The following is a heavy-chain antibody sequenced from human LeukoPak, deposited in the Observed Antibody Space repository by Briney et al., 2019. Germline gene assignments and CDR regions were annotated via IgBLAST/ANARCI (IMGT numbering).Heavy chain of an antibody. CDR2: INNGGST. V-gene: IGHV3-53*01. CDR3: ARGGGGNVFGYFDY. D-gene: IGHD4-23*01. Sequence: TGGSLRLSCAASGFTVSSNYMNWVRQVPGKGLEWVSLINNGGSTYYADSVKGRFTISRDNSKNTLFLQMNSLRVEDTAVYYCARGGGGNVFGYFDYWGQGTLVTVSS. J-gene: IGHJ4*02. CDR1: GFTVSSNY.